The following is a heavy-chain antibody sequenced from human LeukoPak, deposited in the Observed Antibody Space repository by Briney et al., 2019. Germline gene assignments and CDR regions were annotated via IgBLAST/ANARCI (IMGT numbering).Heavy chain of an antibody. CDR1: GYTFTSYG. V-gene: IGHV1-18*01. D-gene: IGHD6-13*01. J-gene: IGHJ6*02. CDR3: ARDRRAAGTYYYYYYGMDV. Sequence: ASVKVSCKASGYTFTSYGISWVRQAPGQGLERMGWISAYNGNTNYAQKLQGRVTMTTDTSTSTAYMELRSLRSDDTAVYYCARDRRAAGTYYYYYYGMDVWGQGTTVTVSS. CDR2: ISAYNGNT.